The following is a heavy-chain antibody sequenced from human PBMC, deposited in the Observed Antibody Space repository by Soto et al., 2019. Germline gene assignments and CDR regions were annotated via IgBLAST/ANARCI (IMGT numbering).Heavy chain of an antibody. CDR3: ARVLGFGDPFDY. J-gene: IGHJ4*02. V-gene: IGHV4-31*03. CDR2: IYYSGST. CDR1: GGSISSGGYY. D-gene: IGHD3-10*01. Sequence: SETLSLTCTVSGGSISSGGYYWSWIRQHPRKGLEWIGYIYYSGSTYYNPSLKSRATISVDTSKNQFSLKLSSVTAADTAVYYCARVLGFGDPFDYWGQGTLVTVSS.